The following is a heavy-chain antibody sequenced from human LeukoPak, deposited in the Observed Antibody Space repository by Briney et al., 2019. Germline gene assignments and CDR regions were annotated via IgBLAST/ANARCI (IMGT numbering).Heavy chain of an antibody. Sequence: SVKVSCKASGGTFSSYAISWVRQAPGQGLEWMGGIIPIFGTANYAQKFQGRVTITADESTSTAYMELSSLRSEDTVVYYCARGYDILTGYSSNWFDPWGQGTLVTVSS. V-gene: IGHV1-69*13. CDR3: ARGYDILTGYSSNWFDP. D-gene: IGHD3-9*01. J-gene: IGHJ5*02. CDR2: IIPIFGTA. CDR1: GGTFSSYA.